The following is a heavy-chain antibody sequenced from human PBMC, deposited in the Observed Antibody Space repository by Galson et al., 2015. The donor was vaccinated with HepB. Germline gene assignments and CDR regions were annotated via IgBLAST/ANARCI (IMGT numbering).Heavy chain of an antibody. CDR3: ARKEVGALRYFDH. CDR1: GFTFSNYA. J-gene: IGHJ4*02. Sequence: SLRLSCAASGFTFSNYAMSWVRQAPGKGLEWVSAITSGGSTYYADSVKGRFTISRDNSKDTLYLQMNSLRTEDTATYYCARKEVGALRYFDHWGQGALVTVSS. D-gene: IGHD1-26*01. V-gene: IGHV3-23*01. CDR2: ITSGGST.